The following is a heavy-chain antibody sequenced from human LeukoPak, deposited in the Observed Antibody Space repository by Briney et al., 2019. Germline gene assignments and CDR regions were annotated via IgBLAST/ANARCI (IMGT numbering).Heavy chain of an antibody. V-gene: IGHV1-46*01. CDR1: GYTFTSYY. J-gene: IGHJ5*02. Sequence: ASVKVSCKASGYTFTSYYMHWVRQAPGQGLERMGIINPSGGSTSYAQKFQGRVTMTRDTSTSTVYMELSSLRSEDTAVYYCARGAYYYDSSGKELPYNWFDPWGQGTLVTVSS. CDR3: ARGAYYYDSSGKELPYNWFDP. CDR2: INPSGGST. D-gene: IGHD3-22*01.